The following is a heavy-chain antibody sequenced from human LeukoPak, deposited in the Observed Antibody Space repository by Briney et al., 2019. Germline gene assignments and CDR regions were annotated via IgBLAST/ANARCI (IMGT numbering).Heavy chain of an antibody. V-gene: IGHV3-48*01. D-gene: IGHD3-3*01. CDR3: ASSTLYYDFWSGYYYFDY. CDR1: GFTFSSYS. CDR2: ISSSSSTI. Sequence: PGGSLRLSCAASGFTFSSYSMNWVRQAPGKGLEWVSYISSSSSTIYYADSVKGRFTISRDNAKNSLYLQMNSLRAEDTAVYYCASSTLYYDFWSGYYYFDYWGQGTLVTVS. J-gene: IGHJ4*02.